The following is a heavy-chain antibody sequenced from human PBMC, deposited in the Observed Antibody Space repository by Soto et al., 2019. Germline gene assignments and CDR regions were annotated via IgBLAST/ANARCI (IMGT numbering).Heavy chain of an antibody. CDR2: IYYSGST. Sequence: QVQLQESGPGLVKPSQTLSLTCTVSGGSISSGGYYWSWIRQHPGKGLEWIGYIYYSGSTYYNPSLKSRVTISVDTSKNQFSRKLSSVTAADTAVYYCAREIGYYDYVWGSYRSLYGMDVWGQGTTVTVSS. J-gene: IGHJ6*02. CDR1: GGSISSGGYY. CDR3: AREIGYYDYVWGSYRSLYGMDV. V-gene: IGHV4-31*03. D-gene: IGHD3-16*02.